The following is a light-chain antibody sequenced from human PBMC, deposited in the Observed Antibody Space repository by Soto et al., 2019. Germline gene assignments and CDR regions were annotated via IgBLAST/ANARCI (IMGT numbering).Light chain of an antibody. J-gene: IGKJ5*01. CDR3: QQYNSFPLT. Sequence: DIQITQSPSSLSASLGDRVTITCQASQDISNYLNWYQQKPGKAPKLLIYDASNLETGVPSRFSGSGSGTDFTLTISSLQPEDFATYYCQQYNSFPLTFGQGTRLEIK. CDR2: DAS. V-gene: IGKV1-33*01. CDR1: QDISNY.